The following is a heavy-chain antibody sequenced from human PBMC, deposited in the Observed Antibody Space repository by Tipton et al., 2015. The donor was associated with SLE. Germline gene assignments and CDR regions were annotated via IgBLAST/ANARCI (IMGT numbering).Heavy chain of an antibody. CDR1: GGSLSTYY. CDR3: AKGAHFDD. V-gene: IGHV3-53*05. J-gene: IGHJ4*02. CDR2: FHRRGNT. Sequence: LSLTCTVSGGSLSTYYWSWVRQAPGKGLEWVSLFHRRGNTYYADSVGGRFTISRDNSKSTLSLQMNSLRPDDTAIYYCAKGAHFDDWGQGTLVTVSS.